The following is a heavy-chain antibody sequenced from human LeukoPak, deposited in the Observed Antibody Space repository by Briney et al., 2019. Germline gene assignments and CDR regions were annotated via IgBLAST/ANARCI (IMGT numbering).Heavy chain of an antibody. CDR1: GFTFSSYN. J-gene: IGHJ4*02. V-gene: IGHV3-48*01. D-gene: IGHD6-19*01. Sequence: GGSLRLSCAASGFTFSSYNINWVRQAPGKGLEWVSYISSSGSIIYYADSVKGRLTISRDNAKKSLYLQMNSLRAEDTAVYYCAREAAGFDYWGQGTLVTVSS. CDR2: ISSSGSII. CDR3: AREAAGFDY.